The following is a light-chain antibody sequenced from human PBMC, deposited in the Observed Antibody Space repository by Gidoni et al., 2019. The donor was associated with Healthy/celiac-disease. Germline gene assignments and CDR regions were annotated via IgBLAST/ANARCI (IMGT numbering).Light chain of an antibody. J-gene: IGLJ3*02. Sequence: SYVLPQPPSVSVAPGKTARITCGGNNIGSKSVHWYQQKPGQAPVLVIYYDSDRPSGIPERFSGSNSGNTATLTISRVEAGDEADYYCQVWDSSSDLWVFGGGTKLTVL. CDR2: YDS. V-gene: IGLV3-21*04. CDR1: NIGSKS. CDR3: QVWDSSSDLWV.